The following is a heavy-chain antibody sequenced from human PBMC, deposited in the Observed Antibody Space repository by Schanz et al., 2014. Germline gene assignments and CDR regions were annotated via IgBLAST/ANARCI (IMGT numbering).Heavy chain of an antibody. CDR3: VKDPDKYNGNDVEGMDV. CDR2: IVGGGGRT. V-gene: IGHV3-23*04. Sequence: EVQLVESGGGLAQPGGSLRLSCAASGITFSGYSMNWVRQAPGKGLEWVSSIVGGGGRTYYADSVKGRFTISRDNSKNTLYLQMKSLRVEDTAVYYCVKDPDKYNGNDVEGMDVWGPGTTVTVSS. J-gene: IGHJ6*01. D-gene: IGHD1-1*01. CDR1: GITFSGYS.